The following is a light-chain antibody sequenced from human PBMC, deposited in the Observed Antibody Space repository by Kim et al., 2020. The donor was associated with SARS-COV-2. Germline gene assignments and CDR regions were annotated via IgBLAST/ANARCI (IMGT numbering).Light chain of an antibody. Sequence: SPGERAILSCRASQSVGTKLAWYQQKPGQPPRLLISGASTRATGISDRFSGSGSETEFTLIISNLQSEDFAVYYCQQYAQWPPLTFGGGTKVDIK. CDR3: QQYAQWPPLT. J-gene: IGKJ4*01. CDR2: GAS. CDR1: QSVGTK. V-gene: IGKV3D-15*01.